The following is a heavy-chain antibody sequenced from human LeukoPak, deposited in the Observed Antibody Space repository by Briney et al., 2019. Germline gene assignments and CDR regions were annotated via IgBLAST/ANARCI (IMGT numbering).Heavy chain of an antibody. V-gene: IGHV3-23*01. CDR2: ISGSGGST. CDR1: GFTFSSYA. CDR3: AKTLGDYGDYWFDP. D-gene: IGHD4-17*01. J-gene: IGHJ5*02. Sequence: PGGSLRLSCAASGFTFSSYAMSWVRQAPGKGLEWVSAISGSGGSTYYADSVKGRFTISRDNSKNTLYLRMNSLRAEDTAVYYCAKTLGDYGDYWFDPWGQGTLVTVSS.